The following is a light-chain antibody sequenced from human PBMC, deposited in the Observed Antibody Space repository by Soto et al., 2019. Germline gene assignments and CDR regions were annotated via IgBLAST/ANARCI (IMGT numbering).Light chain of an antibody. CDR2: DAS. V-gene: IGKV1-5*01. Sequence: DIKMNQSPSIMSASVGDRVTITCRASHNINRWLAWYQQKPGKAPKLLIYDASRLESGVPSRFGGSGSGTEFTLSISSLQPDDFAIYHCQEYNSYSGTFGPGTMVDIK. CDR3: QEYNSYSGT. J-gene: IGKJ1*01. CDR1: HNINRW.